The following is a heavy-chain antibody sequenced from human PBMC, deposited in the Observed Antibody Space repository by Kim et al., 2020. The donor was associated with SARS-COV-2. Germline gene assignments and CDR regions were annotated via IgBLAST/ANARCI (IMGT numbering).Heavy chain of an antibody. J-gene: IGHJ4*02. Sequence: DGTTEYAASVKGRFTISRDDSKSIAYLQMNSLKTEDTAVYYCTRGLLFDYWGQGTLVTVSS. V-gene: IGHV3-49*02. CDR3: TRGLLFDY. CDR2: DGTT.